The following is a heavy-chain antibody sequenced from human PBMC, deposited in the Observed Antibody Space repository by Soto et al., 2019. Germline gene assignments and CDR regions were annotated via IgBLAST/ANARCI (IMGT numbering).Heavy chain of an antibody. CDR1: GLSLSKYW. Sequence: GVSLTLSCAASGLSLSKYWMSWVRQAPGKGLEWVANIKKDGSGEYYVGSVQGRFTISRDNAKKTLYLQMNSLRAEDTAVYYCATSGVGYPYFCEFWGQGTLVTVSS. CDR2: IKKDGSGE. CDR3: ATSGVGYPYFCEF. V-gene: IGHV3-7*01. J-gene: IGHJ4*02. D-gene: IGHD1-1*01.